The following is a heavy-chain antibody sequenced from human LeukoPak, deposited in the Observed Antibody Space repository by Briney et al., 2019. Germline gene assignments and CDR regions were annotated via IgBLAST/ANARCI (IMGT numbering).Heavy chain of an antibody. CDR3: ARTLPYYYDSSGYFDY. CDR1: GFPFSSYS. J-gene: IGHJ4*02. CDR2: IISIGSYI. Sequence: GGALLLSCAASGFPFSSYSMNWVRQAPGKGLEWVSSIISIGSYIYYADSVKGRFTISRDNSKNSLYLQINSLRAEDTAVYYCARTLPYYYDSSGYFDYWGQGTLVTVSS. V-gene: IGHV3-21*01. D-gene: IGHD3-22*01.